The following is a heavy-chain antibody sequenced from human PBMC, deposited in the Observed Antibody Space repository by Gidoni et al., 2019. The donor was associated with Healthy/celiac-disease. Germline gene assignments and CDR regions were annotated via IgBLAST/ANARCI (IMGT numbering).Heavy chain of an antibody. CDR3: ARARYCSSTSCYGYNYYYYMDV. J-gene: IGHJ6*03. V-gene: IGHV1-69*06. Sequence: QVQLVQSGAEVKKPGSSVKVSCKASGGTFSSYAISWVRQAPGQGVEWMGGIIPIFGTANYAQKFQGRVTITADKSTSTAYMELSSLRSEDTAVYYCARARYCSSTSCYGYNYYYYMDVWGKGTTVTVSS. CDR1: GGTFSSYA. D-gene: IGHD2-2*01. CDR2: IIPIFGTA.